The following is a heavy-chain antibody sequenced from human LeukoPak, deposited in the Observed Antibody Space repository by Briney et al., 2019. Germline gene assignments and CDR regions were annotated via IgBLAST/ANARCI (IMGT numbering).Heavy chain of an antibody. CDR3: ARDLSYYGSGSYHFDY. CDR2: INPNSGDT. J-gene: IGHJ4*02. D-gene: IGHD3-10*01. V-gene: IGHV1-2*02. Sequence: GASVKVSCKASGYTFTGYYMHWMRQAPGQGPEWMGWINPNSGDTNYAQKFQGRVTMTRDTSISTAYMELSRLRSDDTAVYYCARDLSYYGSGSYHFDYWGQGTLVTVSS. CDR1: GYTFTGYY.